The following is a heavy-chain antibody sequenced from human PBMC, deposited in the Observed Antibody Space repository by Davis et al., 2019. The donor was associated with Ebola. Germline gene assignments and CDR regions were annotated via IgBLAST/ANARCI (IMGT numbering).Heavy chain of an antibody. V-gene: IGHV4-38-2*02. CDR3: ASSSGSYGLPIDY. D-gene: IGHD1-26*01. J-gene: IGHJ4*02. Sequence: MPSETLSLTCTVSGYSISSGYYWGWIRQPPGKGLEWIGSIYHSGSTYYNPSLKSRVTISVDTSKNQFSLKLSSVTAADTAVYYCASSSGSYGLPIDYWGQGTLVTVSS. CDR2: IYHSGST. CDR1: GYSISSGYY.